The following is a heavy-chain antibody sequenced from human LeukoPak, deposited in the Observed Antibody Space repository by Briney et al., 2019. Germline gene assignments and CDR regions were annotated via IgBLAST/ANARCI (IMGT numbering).Heavy chain of an antibody. CDR3: ARTYSSSDEFDY. V-gene: IGHV1-24*01. D-gene: IGHD6-13*01. CDR1: GYTLTELS. CDR2: FDPEDGET. Sequence: ASVTVSCTVSGYTLTELSMHWVRQAPGKGLEWMGGFDPEDGETIYAQKFQGRVAMTRDTSTSRVYMEVSSLRSEDTAVYYCARTYSSSDEFDYWGQGTLVTVSS. J-gene: IGHJ4*02.